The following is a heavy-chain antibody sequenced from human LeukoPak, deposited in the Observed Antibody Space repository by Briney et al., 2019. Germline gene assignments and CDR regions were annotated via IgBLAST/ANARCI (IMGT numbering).Heavy chain of an antibody. D-gene: IGHD5-24*01. CDR2: ISAYNGNT. Sequence: ASVKVSCKASGYTFTSYGISWVRQAPGQGLEWMGWISAYNGNTNYAQKLQGRVTMTTDTSTSTAYMELRSLRSEDTAVYYCARSLEMATDYYYYYMDVWGKGTTVTISS. CDR3: ARSLEMATDYYYYYMDV. J-gene: IGHJ6*03. V-gene: IGHV1-18*01. CDR1: GYTFTSYG.